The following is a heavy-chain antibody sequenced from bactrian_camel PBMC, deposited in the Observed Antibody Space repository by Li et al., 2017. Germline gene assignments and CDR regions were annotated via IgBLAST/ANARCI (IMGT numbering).Heavy chain of an antibody. Sequence: VQLVESGGGSVQPGGSLNLSCAATVNSNNLNCMGWFRQAPGKEREGVAAIYTREGKTYYADSVKGRFTISRDNAKNTVYLQMNSLISEDTAMYYCKTTGCLRPFWGQGTQVTVS. J-gene: IGHJ4*01. CDR3: KTTGCLRPF. V-gene: IGHV3S54*01. CDR1: VNSNNLNC. D-gene: IGHD5*01. CDR2: IYTREGKT.